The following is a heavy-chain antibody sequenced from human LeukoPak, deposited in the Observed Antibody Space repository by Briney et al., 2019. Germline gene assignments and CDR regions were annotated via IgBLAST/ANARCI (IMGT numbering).Heavy chain of an antibody. D-gene: IGHD3-16*01. Sequence: PGGSLRLSCVASGFSFSDSALHWVRQAPGKGLEWVGRIRCEANNYATAYAASLKGRFSISRDDSKNTAYLQMNSLKIEDTALYYCIRPAYMYDNGIDGTDYWGQGTLVTVSS. CDR3: IRPAYMYDNGIDGTDY. CDR2: IRCEANNYAT. V-gene: IGHV3-73*01. J-gene: IGHJ4*02. CDR1: GFSFSDSA.